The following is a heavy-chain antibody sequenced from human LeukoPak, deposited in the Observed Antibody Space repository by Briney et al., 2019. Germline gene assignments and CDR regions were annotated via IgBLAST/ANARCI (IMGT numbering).Heavy chain of an antibody. CDR1: GYTFTSYY. J-gene: IGHJ6*02. CDR2: INPSGGST. Sequence: ASVKVSCKASGYTFTSYYMHWVRQAPGQGLEWMGIINPSGGSTSYAQKFQGRVTMTRDTSTSTVYMELSSLRSEDTAVYYCARDILRETNSRKYSMDVWGQGTTVTVSS. D-gene: IGHD6-13*01. V-gene: IGHV1-46*01. CDR3: ARDILRETNSRKYSMDV.